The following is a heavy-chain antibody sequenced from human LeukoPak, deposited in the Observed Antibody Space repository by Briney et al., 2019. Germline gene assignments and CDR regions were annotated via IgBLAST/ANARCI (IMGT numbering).Heavy chain of an antibody. D-gene: IGHD2-2*01. J-gene: IGHJ4*02. V-gene: IGHV4-59*01. CDR2: AFYTGST. Sequence: PSETLSLTCTVSGASINHYYWSWIRQPPGRGLEWIGCAFYTGSTNYNPSLKSRVTISIDTSKSQFSLRLTSVTAADTAIYYCASLSHCSTSSCFDYWGRGTLVTVSS. CDR1: GASINHYY. CDR3: ASLSHCSTSSCFDY.